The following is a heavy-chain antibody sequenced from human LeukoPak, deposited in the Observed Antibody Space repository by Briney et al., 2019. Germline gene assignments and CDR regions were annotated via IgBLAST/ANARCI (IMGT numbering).Heavy chain of an antibody. CDR1: GFNFSDYY. Sequence: GGSLRLSCVASGFNFSDYYMNWIRQSPGKGLEWISYMSSRSGIIYYADSVKGRFTISRDNARNSLCLQMNSLRVDNTAVYYCAKDRSVRGVFDYWGQGTLVTVSS. J-gene: IGHJ4*02. D-gene: IGHD3-10*01. CDR2: MSSRSGII. V-gene: IGHV3-11*01. CDR3: AKDRSVRGVFDY.